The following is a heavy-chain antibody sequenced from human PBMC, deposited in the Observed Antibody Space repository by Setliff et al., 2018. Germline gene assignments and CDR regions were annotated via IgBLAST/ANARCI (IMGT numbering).Heavy chain of an antibody. D-gene: IGHD2-15*01. CDR3: ARAPPKIVVTVAALDY. CDR2: ISGYNGYT. CDR1: GYTFAKYG. Sequence: ASVKVSCKAFGYTFAKYGTSWVRQAPGQGLEWMGWISGYNGYTVYAQKLQGRVTLTTDTSTGTAYMEVRSLRTDDTAQYYCARAPPKIVVTVAALDYWGQGALVTVSS. V-gene: IGHV1-18*01. J-gene: IGHJ4*02.